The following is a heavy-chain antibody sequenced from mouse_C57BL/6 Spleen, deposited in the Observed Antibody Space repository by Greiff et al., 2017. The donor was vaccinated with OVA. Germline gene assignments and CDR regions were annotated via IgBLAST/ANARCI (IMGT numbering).Heavy chain of an antibody. V-gene: IGHV8-12*01. Sequence: QVTLKVSGPGILQSSQTLSLTCSFSGFSLSTSGMGVSWIRQPSGKGLEWLAHIYWDDDKRYNPSLKSRLTISKDTSSNQVFLKSTSVDTADTATYYCARRSNYYGSSYVGNWYFDVWGTGTTVTVSS. J-gene: IGHJ1*03. CDR2: IYWDDDK. CDR3: ARRSNYYGSSYVGNWYFDV. CDR1: GFSLSTSGMG. D-gene: IGHD1-1*01.